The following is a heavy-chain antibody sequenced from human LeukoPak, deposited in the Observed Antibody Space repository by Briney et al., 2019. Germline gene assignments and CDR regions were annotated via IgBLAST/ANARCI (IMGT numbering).Heavy chain of an antibody. D-gene: IGHD3-16*01. V-gene: IGHV3-23*01. CDR1: GFTVSSYA. CDR2: VGGGGTL. Sequence: GGSLRLSCAASGFTVSSYAMGWVRQAPGKGLEWVSAVGGGGTLYYADSVKGRFSISRDISKNTLLLQMNSLRAEDTAVYYCARRRYDWGGDFANWGQGTLVTVSS. J-gene: IGHJ4*02. CDR3: ARRRYDWGGDFAN.